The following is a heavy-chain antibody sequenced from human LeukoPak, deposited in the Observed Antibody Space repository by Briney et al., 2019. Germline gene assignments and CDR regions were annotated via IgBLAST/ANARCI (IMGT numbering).Heavy chain of an antibody. CDR2: VHPGSGNT. J-gene: IGHJ3*02. CDR1: GYTFTTYE. Sequence: ASVKVSCKASGYTFTTYEIGWVRQATGQGLEWMGWVHPGSGNTGYTQNLQGRVTMTWSTSTTTVYMEVSGLTSGDTAMYYCAKNGGGLGIWGQGTMVTVSS. CDR3: AKNGGGLGI. D-gene: IGHD2-15*01. V-gene: IGHV1-8*01.